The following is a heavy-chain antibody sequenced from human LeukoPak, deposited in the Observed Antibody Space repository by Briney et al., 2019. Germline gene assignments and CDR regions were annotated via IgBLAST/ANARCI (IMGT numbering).Heavy chain of an antibody. D-gene: IGHD3-16*02. J-gene: IGHJ4*02. CDR2: INPNSGGT. CDR1: GYTFTGYY. CDR3: ARAPSYRYNYFDY. Sequence: GASVKVSCKASGYTFTGYYMHWVRQAPGQGLEWMGRINPNSGGTNYAQKFQGRVTMTRDMSISTAYMELSRLRSDDTAVYYCARAPSYRYNYFDYWGQGTLVTVSS. V-gene: IGHV1-2*06.